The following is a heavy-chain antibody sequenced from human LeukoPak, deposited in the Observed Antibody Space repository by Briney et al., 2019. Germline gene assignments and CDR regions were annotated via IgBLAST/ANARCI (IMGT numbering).Heavy chain of an antibody. V-gene: IGHV4-30-4*01. CDR1: GDLISRIEYY. CDR3: ASVSVWELATHPGGSFDY. Sequence: SETLSLTCTVSGDLISRIEYYWGWVRQSPVRGLGWLGHIYHTGTTLYSPHLNNRLTLSVDSSKNQFSLTLKSVTAADTAVYYCASVSVWELATHPGGSFDYWGRGILVTVSS. D-gene: IGHD1-26*01. J-gene: IGHJ4*02. CDR2: IYHTGTT.